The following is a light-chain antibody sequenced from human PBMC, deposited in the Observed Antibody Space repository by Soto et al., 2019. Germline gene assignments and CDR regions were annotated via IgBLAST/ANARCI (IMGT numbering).Light chain of an antibody. J-gene: IGLJ3*02. CDR2: RTS. V-gene: IGLV7-43*01. CDR3: VLLYGGAWV. Sequence: QTVVTQEPSLTVSPGGTVTLTCALTTGAVTSGYYPNWFQRKPGQALRTLIYRTSNKHSWTPARLSGSLLGGKAALTLSGVQPEDEADYYCVLLYGGAWVFGGGTKVTVL. CDR1: TGAVTSGYY.